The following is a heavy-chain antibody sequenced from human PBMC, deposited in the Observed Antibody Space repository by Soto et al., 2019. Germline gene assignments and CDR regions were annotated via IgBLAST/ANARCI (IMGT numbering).Heavy chain of an antibody. Sequence: GGSLRLSCAASGFTFSSYAMSWVRQAPGKGLEWVSAISGSGGSSYYADSVKGRFTISRDNSKNTLYLQMNSLRAEDTAVYYCAKVGSGSKKPPPYYFDYWGQGTLVTVSS. CDR3: AKVGSGSKKPPPYYFDY. J-gene: IGHJ4*02. CDR2: ISGSGGSS. D-gene: IGHD3-22*01. CDR1: GFTFSSYA. V-gene: IGHV3-23*01.